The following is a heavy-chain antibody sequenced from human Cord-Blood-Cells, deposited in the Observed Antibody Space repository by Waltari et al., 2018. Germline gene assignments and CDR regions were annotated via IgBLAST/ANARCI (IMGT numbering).Heavy chain of an antibody. Sequence: QVQLQQWGAGLLKPSETLSLTCAVYGGSFSGYYWIWIRQPPGKGLAWIGEINHSGSTNYNPSLKSRVTISVDTSKNQFSLKLSSVTAADTAVYYCARGVVVGGAFDIWGQGTMVTVSS. J-gene: IGHJ3*02. CDR1: GGSFSGYY. D-gene: IGHD2-15*01. CDR3: ARGVVVGGAFDI. CDR2: INHSGST. V-gene: IGHV4-34*01.